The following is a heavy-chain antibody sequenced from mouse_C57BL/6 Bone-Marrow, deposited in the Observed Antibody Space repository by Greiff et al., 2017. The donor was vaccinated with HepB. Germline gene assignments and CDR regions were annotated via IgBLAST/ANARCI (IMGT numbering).Heavy chain of an antibody. J-gene: IGHJ2*01. D-gene: IGHD1-1*01. CDR3: ARSSNITTDYFDY. CDR1: GYTFTSYG. CDR2: IYPRSGNT. V-gene: IGHV1-81*01. Sequence: QVQLQQSGAELARPGASVKLSCKASGYTFTSYGISWVKQRTGQGLEWIGEIYPRSGNTYYNEKLKGKATLTADKSSRTAYMELRSLTSEDSAVYFCARSSNITTDYFDYWGQGTTLTVSS.